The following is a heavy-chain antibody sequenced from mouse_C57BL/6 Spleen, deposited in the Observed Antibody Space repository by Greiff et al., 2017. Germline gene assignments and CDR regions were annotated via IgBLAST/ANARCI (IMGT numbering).Heavy chain of an antibody. CDR1: GYTFTSYW. CDR3: ARNQYYGSSALFAY. CDR2: IDPSDSYT. D-gene: IGHD1-1*01. V-gene: IGHV1-69*01. J-gene: IGHJ3*01. Sequence: QVQLQQPGAELVMPGASVKLSCKASGYTFTSYWMHWVKQRPGQGLEWIGEIDPSDSYTNYNQTFKGKSTLTVDKSSSTAYMQLSSLTSEDSAVYYCARNQYYGSSALFAYWGQGTLVTVSA.